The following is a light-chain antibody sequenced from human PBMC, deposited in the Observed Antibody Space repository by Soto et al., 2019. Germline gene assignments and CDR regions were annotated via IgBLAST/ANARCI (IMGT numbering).Light chain of an antibody. Sequence: DIKMTQSPSTLSASVGDGVTITCRASQSISNRLAWYQQKPGKAPKLMIYEASSLESGVPSRFSGSGSGTEFTLTIGGLQPDDFATYYCQQFNSYPITFGQGTRLEIK. V-gene: IGKV1-5*01. CDR2: EAS. CDR1: QSISNR. J-gene: IGKJ5*01. CDR3: QQFNSYPIT.